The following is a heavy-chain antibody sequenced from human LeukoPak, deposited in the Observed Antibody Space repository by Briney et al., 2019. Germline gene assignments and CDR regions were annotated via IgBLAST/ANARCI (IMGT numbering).Heavy chain of an antibody. D-gene: IGHD4-17*01. Sequence: SETLSLTCTVSGDSISSYYWSWIRQPAGKGLEWIGRFYTSGSTNYNPSLSSRVTMSVDTSKNQFSLKLSSVTGADTAVYYCARDPATVTTYFDYWGQGTLVTVSS. V-gene: IGHV4-4*07. CDR3: ARDPATVTTYFDY. CDR1: GDSISSYY. CDR2: FYTSGST. J-gene: IGHJ4*02.